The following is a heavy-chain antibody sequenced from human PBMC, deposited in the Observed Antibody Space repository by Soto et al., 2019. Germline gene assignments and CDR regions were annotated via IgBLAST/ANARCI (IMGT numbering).Heavy chain of an antibody. V-gene: IGHV4-34*01. CDR1: GGSFSGYY. Sequence: SETLSLTCAVYGGSFSGYYWSWIRQPPGKGLEWIGEINHSGSTNYNPSLKSRVTISVDTSKNQFSLKLSSVTAADTAVYYCARGGRFITLVKVFHYFDYWGQGTLVTVSS. CDR3: ARGGRFITLVKVFHYFDY. CDR2: INHSGST. D-gene: IGHD3-16*01. J-gene: IGHJ4*02.